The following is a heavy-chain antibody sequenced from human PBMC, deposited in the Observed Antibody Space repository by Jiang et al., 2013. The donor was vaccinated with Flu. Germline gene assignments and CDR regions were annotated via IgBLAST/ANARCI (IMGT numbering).Heavy chain of an antibody. V-gene: IGHV1-18*01. Sequence: KASGYTFTSYGISWVRQAPGQGLEWMGWISAYNGNTNYAQKLQGRVTMTTDTSTSTAYMELRSLRSDDTAVYYCARASYYDILTGYYTALDYWGQGTLVTVSS. CDR3: ARASYYDILTGYYTALDY. J-gene: IGHJ4*02. CDR2: ISAYNGNT. D-gene: IGHD3-9*01. CDR1: GYTFTSYG.